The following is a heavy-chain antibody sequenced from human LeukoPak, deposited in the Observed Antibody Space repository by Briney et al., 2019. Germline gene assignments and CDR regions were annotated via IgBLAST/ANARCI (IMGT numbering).Heavy chain of an antibody. V-gene: IGHV1-69*05. CDR2: IIPIFGTA. CDR1: GGTFSSYA. J-gene: IGHJ4*02. Sequence: WASVKVSCKASGGTFSSYAISWVRQAPGQGLEWMGGIIPIFGTANYAQKFQGRVTITMDESTSTAYMELSSLRSEDTAVYYCARDAHSYYYDSSGIFDYWGQGTLVTVSS. CDR3: ARDAHSYYYDSSGIFDY. D-gene: IGHD3-22*01.